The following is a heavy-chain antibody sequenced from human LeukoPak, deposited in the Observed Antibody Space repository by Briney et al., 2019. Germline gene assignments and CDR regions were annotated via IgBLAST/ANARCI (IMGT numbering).Heavy chain of an antibody. CDR1: GGTFSSYA. CDR2: IIPILGIA. D-gene: IGHD7-27*01. Sequence: SVKVSCKASGGTFSSYAISWVRQAPGQGLEWMGRIIPILGIANYAQKFQGRVTITADKSTSTAYMDLSRLRSDDTAVYYCAPSPNWPTFYFDCWGQGTLVTVSS. J-gene: IGHJ4*02. CDR3: APSPNWPTFYFDC. V-gene: IGHV1-69*04.